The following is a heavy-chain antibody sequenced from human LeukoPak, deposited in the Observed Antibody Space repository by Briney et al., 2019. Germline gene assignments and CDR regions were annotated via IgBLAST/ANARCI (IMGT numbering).Heavy chain of an antibody. CDR1: GFAFSNYN. Sequence: GGSLRLSCAASGFAFSNYNMNWVRQAPGKGLEWVSYITSTSSTIYYADSVKGRFTISRDNARNSLYLQMNSLRAEDTAVYYCVRRNYWGQGTLVTVSS. J-gene: IGHJ4*02. CDR2: ITSTSSTI. V-gene: IGHV3-48*04. CDR3: VRRNY.